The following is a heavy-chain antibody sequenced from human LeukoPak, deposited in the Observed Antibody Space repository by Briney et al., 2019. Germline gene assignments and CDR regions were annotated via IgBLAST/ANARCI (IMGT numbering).Heavy chain of an antibody. J-gene: IGHJ4*02. CDR2: INPNSGGR. Sequence: GASVKVSCKASGYTFTGYYMHWVRQAPGQGLEWMGRINPNSGGRNYAQKFQGRVTMTRDTSISTAYMELSRLRSDDTAVYYCARVWYSSSFLFDYWGQGTLVTVSS. CDR3: ARVWYSSSFLFDY. V-gene: IGHV1-2*06. D-gene: IGHD6-6*01. CDR1: GYTFTGYY.